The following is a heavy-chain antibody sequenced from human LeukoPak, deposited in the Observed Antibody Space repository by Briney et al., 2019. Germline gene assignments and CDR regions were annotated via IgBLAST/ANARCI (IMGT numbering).Heavy chain of an antibody. CDR3: ARIGAGSSRDY. CDR2: IVGSSST. Sequence: GGSLRLSCAASGFTFSNFAMTWVRQAPGKGLEWVSSIVGSSSTYYAESLKGRFTISRDNAKNSLYLQMNSLRAEDTAVYYCARIGAGSSRDYWGQGTLVTVSS. J-gene: IGHJ4*02. V-gene: IGHV3-21*01. D-gene: IGHD6-13*01. CDR1: GFTFSNFA.